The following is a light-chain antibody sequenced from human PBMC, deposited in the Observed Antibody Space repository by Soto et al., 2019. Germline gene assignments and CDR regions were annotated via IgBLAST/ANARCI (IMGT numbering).Light chain of an antibody. CDR2: DVS. CDR3: CSYAGSSTLYV. V-gene: IGLV2-11*01. Sequence: QSVLTQPRSVSGSPGQSVTISCTGTSSDVGGYNYVSWYQQHPGKAPKLMIYDVSKRPSGVPDRFSGSKSGNTASLTISGLQAEDEADYYCCSYAGSSTLYVFGTGTKVTV. CDR1: SSDVGGYNY. J-gene: IGLJ1*01.